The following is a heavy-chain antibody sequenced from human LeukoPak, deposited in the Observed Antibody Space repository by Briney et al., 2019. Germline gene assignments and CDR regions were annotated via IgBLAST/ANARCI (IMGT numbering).Heavy chain of an antibody. CDR1: EFTFSSYA. CDR2: ISYDGSNK. CDR3: ARDSLYSSSWRTFDY. D-gene: IGHD6-13*01. Sequence: GRSLRLSCAASEFTFSSYAMHWVRQAPGKGLEWVAVISYDGSNKYYADSVKGRFTISRDNSKNTLYLQMNSLRAEDTAVYYCARDSLYSSSWRTFDYWGQGTLVTVSS. J-gene: IGHJ4*02. V-gene: IGHV3-30-3*01.